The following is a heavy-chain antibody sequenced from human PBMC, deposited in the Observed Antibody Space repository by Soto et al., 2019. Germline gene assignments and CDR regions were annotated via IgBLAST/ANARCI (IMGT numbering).Heavy chain of an antibody. CDR3: ARDSGDFRFDY. D-gene: IGHD3-3*01. CDR1: GGSMSSHY. J-gene: IGHJ4*02. CDR2: ISYSGST. V-gene: IGHV4-59*11. Sequence: PSETLSLTCTVSGGSMSSHYWTWLRQSPGKGLEWIGYISYSGSTYYNPSLKSRVSISADTSKNQSSLRMNSMIAEDTAVYYCARDSGDFRFDYWGQGTLVTVSS.